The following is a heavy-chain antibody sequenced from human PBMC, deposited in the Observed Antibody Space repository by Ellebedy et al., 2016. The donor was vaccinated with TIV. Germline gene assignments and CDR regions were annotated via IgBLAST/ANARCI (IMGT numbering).Heavy chain of an antibody. CDR3: ATTPGTTGGGWFGA. J-gene: IGHJ5*02. CDR1: GFTFRNYA. CDR2: MSGNGPTI. Sequence: PGGSLRLSCAASGFTFRNYAMSWVRQAPGKGLEWLAFMSGNGPTIYYGDSVKGRFTISSDNSKNTLYLQIDSLRADDSAVYYCATTPGTTGGGWFGAWGQGTLVTVSS. V-gene: IGHV3-23*01. D-gene: IGHD1-1*01.